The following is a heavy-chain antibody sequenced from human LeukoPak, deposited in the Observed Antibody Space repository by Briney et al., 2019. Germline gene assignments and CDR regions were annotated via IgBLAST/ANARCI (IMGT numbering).Heavy chain of an antibody. Sequence: GGSLRLSCVDTGSIFNNYAVSWVRQAPGKGLEWVSSISVSGGGTHYAASGKGRFIISRDKSKNTVSLQMNNLRVEGTAVYYCAKWDAYFYGMDVWGQGTTVSVS. CDR1: GSIFNNYA. V-gene: IGHV3-23*01. CDR2: ISVSGGGT. CDR3: AKWDAYFYGMDV. D-gene: IGHD1-26*01. J-gene: IGHJ6*02.